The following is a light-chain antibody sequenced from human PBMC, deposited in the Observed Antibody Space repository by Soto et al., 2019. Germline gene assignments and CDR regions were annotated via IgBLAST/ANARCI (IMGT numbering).Light chain of an antibody. CDR1: SGHSSNA. J-gene: IGLJ3*02. Sequence: QPVLTQSPSASASLGASVKLTCTLSSGHSSNAIAWHLQQPEKGTRFLMNINNDGSHNKADGIPGRVSGSSSGAERYLTISSLQDEDEADYYCQTWGTGIVVLGGGTKLTVL. V-gene: IGLV4-69*01. CDR3: QTWGTGIVV. CDR2: INNDGSH.